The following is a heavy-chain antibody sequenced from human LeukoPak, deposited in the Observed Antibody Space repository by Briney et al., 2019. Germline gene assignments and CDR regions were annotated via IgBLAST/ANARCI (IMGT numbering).Heavy chain of an antibody. V-gene: IGHV4-34*01. CDR3: ARRCGGDCYAGGFDY. CDR1: GGSFSGYY. CDR2: INHSGST. Sequence: SETLSLTCAVYGGSFSGYYWSWIRQPPGKGLEWIGEINHSGSTNYNPSLKSRVTISVDTSKNQFSLKLSSVTAADTAVYYCARRCGGDCYAGGFDYWGQGTLVTVSS. D-gene: IGHD2-21*02. J-gene: IGHJ4*02.